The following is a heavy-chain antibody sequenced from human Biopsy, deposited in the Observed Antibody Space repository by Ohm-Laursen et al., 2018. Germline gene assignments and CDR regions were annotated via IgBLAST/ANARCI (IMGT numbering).Heavy chain of an antibody. V-gene: IGHV1-69*13. CDR2: IIPIFGTT. J-gene: IGHJ6*02. CDR3: ARDHGDRNSVTPVNYYVYGMDV. Sequence: SVKVSCKVSGGTFSNSAISWVRQAPGQGLEWMGGIIPIFGTTHYAQKFQGRLTITADESTATAYMDLTSLTSEDTATYFCARDHGDRNSVTPVNYYVYGMDVWGQGTTLTVSS. CDR1: GGTFSNSA. D-gene: IGHD7-27*01.